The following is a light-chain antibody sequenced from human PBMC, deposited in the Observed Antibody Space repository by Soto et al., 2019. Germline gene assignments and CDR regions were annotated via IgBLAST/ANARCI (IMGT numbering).Light chain of an antibody. Sequence: ELTXPPSVSVSPGQTARITCFGDALAKQYIYWYQQKPGQAPVLVIYKDSERPSGIPERFSGSNSETAVTLTISGVQAGDEADYYCQSVDSSGTYVFGTGTKVTVL. CDR3: QSVDSSGTYV. CDR2: KDS. V-gene: IGLV3-25*02. J-gene: IGLJ1*01. CDR1: ALAKQY.